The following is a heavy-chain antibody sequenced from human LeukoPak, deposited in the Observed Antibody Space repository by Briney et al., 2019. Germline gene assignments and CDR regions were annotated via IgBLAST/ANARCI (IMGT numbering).Heavy chain of an antibody. Sequence: ASVKVSCKASGYTFTGYYMHWVRQAPGQGLEWMGWINPNSGGTNYAQKLQGRVTMTTDTSTSTAYMELRSLRSDDTAVYYCAVALYDSSGYYYYIDYWGQGTLVTVSS. CDR1: GYTFTGYY. CDR2: INPNSGGT. J-gene: IGHJ4*02. D-gene: IGHD3-22*01. CDR3: AVALYDSSGYYYYIDY. V-gene: IGHV1-2*02.